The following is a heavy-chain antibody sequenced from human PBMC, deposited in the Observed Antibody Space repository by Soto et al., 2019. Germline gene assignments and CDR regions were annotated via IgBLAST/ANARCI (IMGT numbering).Heavy chain of an antibody. Sequence: SEPLSLTCTISGGSVSVYYWSWTRQSTGQGLEWIGYIYASGSPYYNPSLRRRVTISADTSKNQISLKLTSPTAADTAVYYCARGVGSSPPQYWGRGTLVTVSS. D-gene: IGHD1-26*01. CDR3: ARGVGSSPPQY. CDR1: GGSVSVYY. V-gene: IGHV4-59*02. J-gene: IGHJ4*02. CDR2: IYASGSP.